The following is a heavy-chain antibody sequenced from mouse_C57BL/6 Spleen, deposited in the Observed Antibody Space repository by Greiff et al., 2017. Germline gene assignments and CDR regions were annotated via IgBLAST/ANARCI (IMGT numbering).Heavy chain of an antibody. CDR2: IDPSDSYT. CDR3: ARPYYDGSSSFDY. Sequence: QVQLQQPGAELVRPGTSVKLSCKASGYTFTSYWMHWVKQRPGQGLEWIGVIDPSDSYTNYNQKFKGKATLTVDTSSSTAYMQLSSLTSEDSAVYYCARPYYDGSSSFDYWGQGTTLTVSA. CDR1: GYTFTSYW. D-gene: IGHD1-1*01. J-gene: IGHJ2*01. V-gene: IGHV1-59*01.